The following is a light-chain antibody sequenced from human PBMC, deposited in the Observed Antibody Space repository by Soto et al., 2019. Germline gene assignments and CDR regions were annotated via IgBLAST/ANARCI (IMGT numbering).Light chain of an antibody. J-gene: IGKJ4*01. CDR1: QSVSPSS. V-gene: IGKV3-20*01. Sequence: EILLTQSPGTLSLSPGERATLSCRASQSVSPSSLAWYQQRPGQSPRLLIYGASSRATGIPDRFSGRGSGTDFTLIISRLEPEDFAVYYCQHYNDWPLTFGGGTKVDI. CDR2: GAS. CDR3: QHYNDWPLT.